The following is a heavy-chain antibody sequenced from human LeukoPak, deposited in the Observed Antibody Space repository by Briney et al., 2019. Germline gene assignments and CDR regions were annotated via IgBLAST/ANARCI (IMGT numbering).Heavy chain of an antibody. CDR1: GFTFSNYG. J-gene: IGHJ4*02. CDR3: ARDVYPRDDSSGYYLDY. Sequence: GGSLRLSCEVSGFTFSNYGMHWVRQAPGKGLEWVAFIRYDGSNEYYADSVKGRLTISRDNSKNTLYLQMNSLRAEDTAVYYCARDVYPRDDSSGYYLDYWGQGTLVTVSS. V-gene: IGHV3-30*02. CDR2: IRYDGSNE. D-gene: IGHD3-22*01.